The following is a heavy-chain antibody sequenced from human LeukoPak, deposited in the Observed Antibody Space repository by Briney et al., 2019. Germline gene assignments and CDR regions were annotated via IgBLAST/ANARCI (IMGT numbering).Heavy chain of an antibody. V-gene: IGHV3-53*01. CDR2: IYSSGTT. J-gene: IGHJ4*02. D-gene: IGHD1-26*01. Sequence: AGGSLRLSCAASGFTVSSNYMSWVRQAPGEGLEWVSVIYSSGTTFYAYSVKGRFTIFRDNSKNTLFLQMSGLRDDDTAVYYCARGAAFSGSYSLDFWGQGTLVTVSS. CDR3: ARGAAFSGSYSLDF. CDR1: GFTVSSNY.